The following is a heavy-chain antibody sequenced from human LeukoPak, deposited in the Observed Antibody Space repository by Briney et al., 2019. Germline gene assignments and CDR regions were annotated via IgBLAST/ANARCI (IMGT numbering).Heavy chain of an antibody. D-gene: IGHD6-13*01. Sequence: SETLSLTCTVSGGSISSYYWSWIRQPPGKGLEWIGYIYYSGSTNYNPFLKSRVTISVDTSKNQFSLKLSSVTAADTAVYYCARDGSSSWYYGYYGMDVWGQGTTVTVSS. CDR3: ARDGSSSWYYGYYGMDV. V-gene: IGHV4-59*01. CDR2: IYYSGST. CDR1: GGSISSYY. J-gene: IGHJ6*02.